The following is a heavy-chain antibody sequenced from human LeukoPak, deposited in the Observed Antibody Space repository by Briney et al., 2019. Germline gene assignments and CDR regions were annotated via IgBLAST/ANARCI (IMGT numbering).Heavy chain of an antibody. CDR2: ISGDGVST. CDR1: GLPIGDFA. CDR3: ARESGKFDY. J-gene: IGHJ4*02. V-gene: IGHV3-43*02. Sequence: GGSLRLSCVASGLPIGDFATHWVRQAPGQGLEWVSLISGDGVSTFFADSVKGRFSISRDNSKNSLFLEMSSLRTEDTAMYYCARESGKFDYWGQGTLVAVSS.